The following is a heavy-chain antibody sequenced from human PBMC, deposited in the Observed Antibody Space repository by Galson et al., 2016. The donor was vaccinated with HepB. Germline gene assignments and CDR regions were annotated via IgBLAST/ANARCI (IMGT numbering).Heavy chain of an antibody. J-gene: IGHJ1*01. V-gene: IGHV5-10-1*01. CDR1: GYSFTPYW. CDR2: IAPSDSYT. CDR3: ARDRGYWSPSGCPRGRR. Sequence: QSGAAVKQPGESLRISCKGSGYSFTPYWISWVRQVLGKGLEWMGRIAPSDSYTKYSPSFQGHVTISTDRSISTAYRKWSSLKASDCAMYCCARDRGYWSPSGCPRGRRWGEGTLVTVSS. D-gene: IGHD2-15*01.